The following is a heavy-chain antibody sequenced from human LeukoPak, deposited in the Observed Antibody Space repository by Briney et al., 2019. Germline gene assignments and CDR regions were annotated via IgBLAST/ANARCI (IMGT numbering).Heavy chain of an antibody. CDR3: AREEVTGAYYVH. Sequence: ASVKVSCKTSGYTFSDYYIHWVRQAPGQGLEWMGRINPSSGGTTYAQKFQGRVTMTRDTSLNTAYMELNRLISDDAAVYYCAREEVTGAYYVHWGEGTLVTVSS. V-gene: IGHV1-2*06. J-gene: IGHJ4*02. D-gene: IGHD1-26*01. CDR1: GYTFSDYY. CDR2: INPSSGGT.